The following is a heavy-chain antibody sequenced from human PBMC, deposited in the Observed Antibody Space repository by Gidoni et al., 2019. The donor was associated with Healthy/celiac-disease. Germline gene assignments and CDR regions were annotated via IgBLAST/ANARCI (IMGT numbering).Heavy chain of an antibody. CDR3: AKDASVVVVIWAASNWFDP. D-gene: IGHD3-22*01. CDR2: ISGSGGST. V-gene: IGHV3-23*01. J-gene: IGHJ5*02. Sequence: EVQLLESGGGLVQPGGSLRLSCAASGFTFSSYAMSWVRQAPGKGLEWVSAISGSGGSTYYADSVKGRFTISRDNSKNTLYLQMNSLRAEDTAVYYCAKDASVVVVIWAASNWFDPWGQGTLVTVSS. CDR1: GFTFSSYA.